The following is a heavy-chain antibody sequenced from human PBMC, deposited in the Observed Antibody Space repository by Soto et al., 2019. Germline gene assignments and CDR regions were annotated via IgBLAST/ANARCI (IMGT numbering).Heavy chain of an antibody. D-gene: IGHD3-9*01. J-gene: IGHJ6*02. CDR2: IYYSGST. Sequence: QVQLQESGPGLVKPSQTLSLTCTVSGGSISSGDYYWSWIRQPPGKGLEWIGYIYYSGSTYYNPCLESRVTISVDTSKSQVSLQLSSVTAADTAVYYCARDHYVYDILTGYGYYYGMDVWGQGTTVTVSS. CDR3: ARDHYVYDILTGYGYYYGMDV. CDR1: GGSISSGDYY. V-gene: IGHV4-30-4*01.